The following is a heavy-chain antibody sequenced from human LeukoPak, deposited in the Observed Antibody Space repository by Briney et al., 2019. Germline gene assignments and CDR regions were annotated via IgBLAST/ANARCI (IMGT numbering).Heavy chain of an antibody. D-gene: IGHD3-22*01. V-gene: IGHV1-18*01. J-gene: IGHJ4*02. CDR2: ISANNGNS. CDR1: GYTFTNCG. Sequence: ASVKVSCKASGYTFTNCGISWVRQAPGQGLEWMGWISANNGNSNYAQKLQGRITMTTDTFTSTAYMELRSLRSDDTAVYYCASTYDSSGYSPFDYWGQGTLVTVSS. CDR3: ASTYDSSGYSPFDY.